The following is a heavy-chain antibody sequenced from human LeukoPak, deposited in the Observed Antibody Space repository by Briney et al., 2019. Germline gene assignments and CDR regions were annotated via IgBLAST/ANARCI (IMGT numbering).Heavy chain of an antibody. V-gene: IGHV4-59*01. CDR2: IYYSGST. D-gene: IGHD2-21*02. CDR1: GVSISSYY. CDR3: ARNCGGDCYDPEIYGMDV. Sequence: SETLSLTCTVSGVSISSYYWSWIRQPPGKGLEWIGYIYYSGSTNYNPSLKSRVTISVDTSKNQFSLKLSSVTAADTAVYYCARNCGGDCYDPEIYGMDVWGQGTTVTVSS. J-gene: IGHJ6*02.